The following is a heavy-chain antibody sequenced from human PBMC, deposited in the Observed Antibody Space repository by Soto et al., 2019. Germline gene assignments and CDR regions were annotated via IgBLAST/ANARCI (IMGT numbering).Heavy chain of an antibody. Sequence: VQLVQSGAEVKKPGSSVKVSCKASGGTFSSYTISWVRQAPGHGLEWMGRIIPILGIANYAQKFQGRVTITADISTSTAYMELSSLRSEDTAVYYCARDNTTGTTVGYFDYWGQGTLVTVSS. J-gene: IGHJ4*02. D-gene: IGHD4-17*01. V-gene: IGHV1-69*08. CDR3: ARDNTTGTTVGYFDY. CDR2: IIPILGIA. CDR1: GGTFSSYT.